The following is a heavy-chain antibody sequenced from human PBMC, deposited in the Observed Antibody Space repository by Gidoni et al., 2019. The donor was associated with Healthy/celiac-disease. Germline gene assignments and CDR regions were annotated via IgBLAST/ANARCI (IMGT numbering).Heavy chain of an antibody. D-gene: IGHD4-17*01. CDR2: ISYDGRNK. CDR3: ARDSQDGDDY. J-gene: IGHJ4*02. CDR1: GFTFSSYA. V-gene: IGHV3-30*04. Sequence: QVQLVESGGGVVQPGRSLRLSCAASGFTFSSYAMHWVRQAPGKGLEWVAVISYDGRNKYYADSVKGRFTISRDNSKNTLYLQMNSLRAEDTAVYYCARDSQDGDDYWGQGTLVTVSS.